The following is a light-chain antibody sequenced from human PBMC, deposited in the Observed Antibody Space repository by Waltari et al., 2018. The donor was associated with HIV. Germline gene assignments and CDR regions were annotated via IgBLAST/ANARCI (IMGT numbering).Light chain of an antibody. CDR2: YKSDSDG. Sequence: QAVLTQPSSLSAPPGTSASLTCTLRSGINVASYRIYWYQQRSGTPPQYLRTYKSDSDGQRGSGGPSRFAAFKDASANAGILLISGIQSEDEADYYCMIWHSNAYVFGSGTKVTV. V-gene: IGLV5-45*02. CDR3: MIWHSNAYV. J-gene: IGLJ1*01. CDR1: SGINVASYR.